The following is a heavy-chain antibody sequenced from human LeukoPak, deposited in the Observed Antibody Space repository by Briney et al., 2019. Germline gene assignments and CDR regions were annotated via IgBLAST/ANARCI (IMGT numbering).Heavy chain of an antibody. J-gene: IGHJ4*02. CDR3: ARGGAYDILTGLGYLDY. CDR1: GGSISSYY. V-gene: IGHV4-59*01. CDR2: IYYSGST. D-gene: IGHD3-9*01. Sequence: SETLSLTCTVSGGSISSYYWSWIRQPPGKGLEWIGYIYYSGSTNYNPSLKSRVTISVDTSKNQFSLKLSSVTAADTAVYYCARGGAYDILTGLGYLDYWGQGTLVTVSS.